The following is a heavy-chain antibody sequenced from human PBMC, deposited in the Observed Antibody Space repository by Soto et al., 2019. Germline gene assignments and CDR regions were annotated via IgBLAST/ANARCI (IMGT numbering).Heavy chain of an antibody. Sequence: SETLSLTCVVYGGSFSGYYWSWIRQPPGKGLEWIGEINHSGSTNYNPSLKSRVTISVDTSKNQFSLKLSSVTAADTAVYYCARDSREWLRSYYYYYGMDVWGQGTTVTVSS. CDR2: INHSGST. CDR3: ARDSREWLRSYYYYYGMDV. CDR1: GGSFSGYY. J-gene: IGHJ6*02. V-gene: IGHV4-34*01. D-gene: IGHD5-12*01.